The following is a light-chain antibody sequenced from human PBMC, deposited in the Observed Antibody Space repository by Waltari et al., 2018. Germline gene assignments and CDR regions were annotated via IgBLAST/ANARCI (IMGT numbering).Light chain of an antibody. CDR3: QSYDTSLSVV. CDR1: GSNIRAGSG. J-gene: IGLJ2*01. Sequence: QSVLTQPPSVPGAPGQRVTISCTGRGSNIRAGSGLPWYQPLPGKAPKLLLYGTSTRPLGVPDRYFGSQSGTSASLAITGLQAEDEADYYCQSYDTSLSVVFGGGTKLTVL. CDR2: GTS. V-gene: IGLV1-40*01.